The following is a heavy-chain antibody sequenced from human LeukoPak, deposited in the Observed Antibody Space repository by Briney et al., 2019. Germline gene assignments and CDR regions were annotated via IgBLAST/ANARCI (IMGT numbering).Heavy chain of an antibody. CDR3: AKERTGGWPFDY. J-gene: IGHJ4*02. V-gene: IGHV3-23*01. D-gene: IGHD6-19*01. CDR1: GFTFSSYA. CDR2: ISGSRGTT. Sequence: PGGSLRLSCAASGFTFSSYAMSWVRQAPGKGLELVSGISGSRGTTYYADSVKGRRTISRDNSKNTLYLQMNSLRADDTAVYYCAKERTGGWPFDYWGQGTLVTVSS.